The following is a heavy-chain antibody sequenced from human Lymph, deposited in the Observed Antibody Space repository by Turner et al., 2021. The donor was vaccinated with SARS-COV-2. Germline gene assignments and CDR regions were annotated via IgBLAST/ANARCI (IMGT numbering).Heavy chain of an antibody. D-gene: IGHD3-10*01. CDR2: IIPILRIA. Sequence: QVQLVQSGAEVKKPGSSVKVSCKASGGTFSSYAISWVRQAPGQGVEWMGGIIPILRIATCAQKFQGRVTITADKATSTTYLELSSLRCGETAVFYCARVVGGFGELGYYYYYGMDVWGQGTTVTVSS. CDR3: ARVVGGFGELGYYYYYGMDV. J-gene: IGHJ6*02. CDR1: GGTFSSYA. V-gene: IGHV1-69*10.